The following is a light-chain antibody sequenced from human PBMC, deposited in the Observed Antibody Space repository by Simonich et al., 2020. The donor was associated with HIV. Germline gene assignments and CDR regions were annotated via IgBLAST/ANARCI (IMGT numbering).Light chain of an antibody. CDR1: QSVLYSSNNKNR. J-gene: IGKJ3*01. CDR3: QQYYSTLT. Sequence: DIVMTQSPDSLAVSLGERATINCKSSQSVLYSSNNKNRLAWYQQKPGQPPKLLIYWASTRESGVPDRFSGSGSGTDYTLTISSLQPEDFATYYCQQYYSTLTFGPGTKVDIK. CDR2: WAS. V-gene: IGKV4-1*01.